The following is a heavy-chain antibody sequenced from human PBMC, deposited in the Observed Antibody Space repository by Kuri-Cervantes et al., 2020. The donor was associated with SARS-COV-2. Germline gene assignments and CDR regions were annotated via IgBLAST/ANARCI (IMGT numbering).Heavy chain of an antibody. CDR2: IYYSGST. CDR3: ARDDHYYDSSGLTL. Sequence: SETLSLTCTVSGGSISSYYWGWIRQPPGKGLEWIGYIYYSGSTNYNPSLKSRVTISVDTSKNQFSLKLSSVTAADTAVYYCARDDHYYDSSGLTLWGQGTLVTVSS. CDR1: GGSISSYY. D-gene: IGHD3-22*01. J-gene: IGHJ4*02. V-gene: IGHV4-59*01.